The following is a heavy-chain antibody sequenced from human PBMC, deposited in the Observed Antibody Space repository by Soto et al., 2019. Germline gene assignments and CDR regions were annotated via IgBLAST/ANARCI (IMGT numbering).Heavy chain of an antibody. CDR3: ARRLAVTGTLEYYFDY. Sequence: QLQLQESGPRLVKPSETLSLTCTVSGGSISSSIYYWGWIRQPPGKGLEWIGNIYYSGSTYYNPSPQRLVTISVDTSKTQFSLVLNSVTASDTAVYYCARRLAVTGTLEYYFDYWGQGSLVTVSS. CDR2: IYYSGST. J-gene: IGHJ4*02. CDR1: GGSISSSIYY. D-gene: IGHD6-19*01. V-gene: IGHV4-39*01.